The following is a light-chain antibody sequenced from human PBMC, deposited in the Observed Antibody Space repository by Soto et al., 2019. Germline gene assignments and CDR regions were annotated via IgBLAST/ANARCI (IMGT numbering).Light chain of an antibody. V-gene: IGLV2-23*01. Sequence: QSALTQPASVSGSPGQSITISCTGTSSDVGSYNLVSWYQHHPGKAPKLMVYEGSKRPSGVSYRFSGSTSGNTASLTISGLQAEDEADYYCCSYAGSSASVVFGGGTQLTVL. CDR2: EGS. CDR1: SSDVGSYNL. J-gene: IGLJ2*01. CDR3: CSYAGSSASVV.